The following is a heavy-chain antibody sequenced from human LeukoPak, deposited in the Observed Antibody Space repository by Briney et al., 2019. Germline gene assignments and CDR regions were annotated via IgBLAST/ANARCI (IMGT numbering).Heavy chain of an antibody. CDR1: GGSISSGSYS. CDR3: ASSSWNYYYYYMDV. CDR2: IHDSGST. Sequence: SETLSLTCAVSGGSISSGSYSWSWIRQTPGKGLEWIAYIHDSGSTYNNPSLKSRISISIDTSKNQFSLKLNSVTAADTAVYYCASSSWNYYYYYMDVWGKGTTVTISS. D-gene: IGHD6-13*01. V-gene: IGHV4-30-4*07. J-gene: IGHJ6*03.